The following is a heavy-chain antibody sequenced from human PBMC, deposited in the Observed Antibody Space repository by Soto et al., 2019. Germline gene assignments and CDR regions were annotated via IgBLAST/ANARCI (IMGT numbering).Heavy chain of an antibody. CDR1: GFTFSSVRSYW. V-gene: IGHV3-7*01. D-gene: IGHD2-15*01. CDR2: IKLDGSER. Sequence: EVQLVESGGGLVQPGGSLRLSCAAYGFTFSSVRSYWMSWVRQAPGKGLEWVANIKLDGSERYYVDSVKGRFTISRDDARNSLYLQMNSLRAEDTAIYYCARGYYWGQGTLVSVSS. J-gene: IGHJ4*02. CDR3: ARGYY.